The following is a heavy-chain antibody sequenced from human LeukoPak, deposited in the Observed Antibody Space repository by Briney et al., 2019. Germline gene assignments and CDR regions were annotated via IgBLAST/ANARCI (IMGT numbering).Heavy chain of an antibody. J-gene: IGHJ4*02. CDR2: IRYDGSNK. CDR3: AKAVITMVRGVTNFDY. V-gene: IGHV3-30*02. CDR1: GFTFSNYG. D-gene: IGHD3-10*01. Sequence: GGSLRLSCAASGFTFSNYGMHWVRQAPGKGLEWVAFIRYDGSNKYYADSVKGRFTISRDNSKNALYLQMNSLRAEDTAVYYCAKAVITMVRGVTNFDYWGQGTLVTVSS.